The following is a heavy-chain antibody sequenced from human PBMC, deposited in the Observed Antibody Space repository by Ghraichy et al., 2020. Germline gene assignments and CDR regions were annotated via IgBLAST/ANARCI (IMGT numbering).Heavy chain of an antibody. D-gene: IGHD4-17*01. CDR1: GFTFSSYG. CDR3: AKDPGYGDYPWDPDY. V-gene: IGHV3-30*02. CDR2: IRYDGSNK. J-gene: IGHJ4*02. Sequence: GGSLRLSCAASGFTFSSYGMHWVRQAPGKGLEWVAFIRYDGSNKYYADSVMGRFTISRDNSKNTLYLQMNSLRAEDTAVYYCAKDPGYGDYPWDPDYWGQGTLVTVSS.